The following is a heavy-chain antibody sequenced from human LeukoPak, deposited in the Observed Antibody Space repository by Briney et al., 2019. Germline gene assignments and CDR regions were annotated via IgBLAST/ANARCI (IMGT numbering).Heavy chain of an antibody. CDR2: ISSSSSYI. J-gene: IGHJ3*02. D-gene: IGHD6-19*01. V-gene: IGHV3-21*01. Sequence: GGSLRLSCAASGFTFSSYSMNWVRQAPGKGLEWVSSISSSSSYIYYADSVKGRFTISRDNAKNSLYLQMNSLRAEDTAVYYCATSYSPSIAVAGTDAFDIWGQGTMVTVST. CDR1: GFTFSSYS. CDR3: ATSYSPSIAVAGTDAFDI.